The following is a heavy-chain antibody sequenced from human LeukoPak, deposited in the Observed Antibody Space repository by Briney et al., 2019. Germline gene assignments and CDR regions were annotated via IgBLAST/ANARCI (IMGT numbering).Heavy chain of an antibody. CDR2: IHTSGDT. Sequence: GGSLRLSCAASGLTGSHNYVSWVRQAPGKGLEWVSAIHTSGDTCYADSVKGRFTISRGTSKNTLYLQINSLRVEDTAVYYCIVFGDSNHWGQGILVTVSS. D-gene: IGHD4-17*01. CDR1: GLTGSHNY. V-gene: IGHV3-53*01. J-gene: IGHJ5*02. CDR3: IVFGDSNH.